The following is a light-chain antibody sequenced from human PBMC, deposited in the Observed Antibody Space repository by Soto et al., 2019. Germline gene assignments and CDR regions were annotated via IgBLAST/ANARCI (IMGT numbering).Light chain of an antibody. J-gene: IGKJ1*01. CDR2: GAS. V-gene: IGKV3-20*01. CDR1: QSVSNNY. Sequence: ETLLTQSPGTLALSPGEGATLSCRASQSVSNNYLAWYEQKPGQAPRLLIYGASNRATGIPDRFSGSGSGTDFTLTISRLEPEDFAVYYCQQYGSSGTFGQGTKVDI. CDR3: QQYGSSGT.